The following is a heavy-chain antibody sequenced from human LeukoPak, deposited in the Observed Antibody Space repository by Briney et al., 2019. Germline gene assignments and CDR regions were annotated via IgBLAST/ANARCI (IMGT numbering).Heavy chain of an antibody. V-gene: IGHV3-53*01. CDR3: ARGRDYAGIAAMYDH. J-gene: IGHJ4*02. D-gene: IGHD4-23*01. CDR2: IYSGGST. CDR1: GFTVSSNY. Sequence: PGGSLRLSCAASGFTVSSNYMSWVRQAPGKGLEWVSVIYSGGSTYYADSVKGRFTISRDNSKNTLYLQMNSLRAEDTAVYYCARGRDYAGIAAMYDHWGQGMLVTVSS.